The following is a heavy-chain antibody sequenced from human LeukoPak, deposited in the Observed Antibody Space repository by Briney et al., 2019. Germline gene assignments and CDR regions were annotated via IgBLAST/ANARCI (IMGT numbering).Heavy chain of an antibody. CDR3: AKDALSPFDY. CDR1: GFTFSDYE. V-gene: IGHV3-30*02. Sequence: QPGGSLRLSCVASGFTFSDYEMNWVRQAPGKGLEWVAFIRYDGSNKYYADSVKGRFTISRDNSKNTPYLQMNSLRAEDTAVYYCAKDALSPFDYWGQGTLVTVSS. CDR2: IRYDGSNK. J-gene: IGHJ4*02.